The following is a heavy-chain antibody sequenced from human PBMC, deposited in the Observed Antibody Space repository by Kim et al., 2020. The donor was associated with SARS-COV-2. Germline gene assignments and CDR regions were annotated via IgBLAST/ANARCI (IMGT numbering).Heavy chain of an antibody. CDR3: TTDLFVVPDAIEDYYYYGMDV. Sequence: GGSLRLSCAASGFTFSNAWMSWVRQAPGKGLEWVGRIKSKTDGGTTDYAAPVKGRFTISRDDSKNTLYLQMNSLKTEDTAVYYCTTDLFVVPDAIEDYYYYGMDVWGQGTTVTVSS. CDR2: IKSKTDGGTT. D-gene: IGHD2-2*02. J-gene: IGHJ6*02. CDR1: GFTFSNAW. V-gene: IGHV3-15*01.